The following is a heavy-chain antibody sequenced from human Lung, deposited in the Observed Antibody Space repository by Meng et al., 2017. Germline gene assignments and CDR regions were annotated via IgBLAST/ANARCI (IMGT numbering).Heavy chain of an antibody. V-gene: IGHV4-34*01. CDR1: GGSFSDYY. D-gene: IGHD4-11*01. CDR3: ARGPTTMAHDFDY. J-gene: IGHJ4*02. CDR2: INHSGST. Sequence: VQRKPGGAGLLKPSGTLSLTCVVSGGSFSDYYWSWIRQPPGKGLEWIGEINHSGSTNYNPSLESRATISVDTSQNNLSLKLSSVTAADSAVYYCARGPTTMAHDFDYWGQGTLVTVSS.